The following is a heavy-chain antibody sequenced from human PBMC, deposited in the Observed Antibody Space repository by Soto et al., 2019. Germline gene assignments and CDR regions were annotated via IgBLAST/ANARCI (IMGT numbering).Heavy chain of an antibody. CDR2: IYYSGST. Sequence: PSETLSLTCTVSGGSISSGGYYWSWIRQHPGKGLEWIGYIYYSGSTYYNPSLKSRVTISVDTSKNQFSLKLSSVTAADTAVYYCARVSRGYSYGHGAFDIWGQGTMVTVSS. J-gene: IGHJ3*02. D-gene: IGHD5-18*01. CDR3: ARVSRGYSYGHGAFDI. CDR1: GGSISSGGYY. V-gene: IGHV4-31*03.